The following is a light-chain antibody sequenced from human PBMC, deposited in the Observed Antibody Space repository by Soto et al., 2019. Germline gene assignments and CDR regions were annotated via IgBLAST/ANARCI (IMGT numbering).Light chain of an antibody. CDR1: QSILYSSNNKNY. Sequence: DIVMTQSPDSLAVSLGERATINCKSSQSILYSSNNKNYLAWYQQKPGQPPKLLIYWASTRESGVPDRVSGGGSGTDFTLTNSSLQAEDVAVYHCQQYYSAPLTFGGGTKVEIK. CDR3: QQYYSAPLT. CDR2: WAS. V-gene: IGKV4-1*01. J-gene: IGKJ4*01.